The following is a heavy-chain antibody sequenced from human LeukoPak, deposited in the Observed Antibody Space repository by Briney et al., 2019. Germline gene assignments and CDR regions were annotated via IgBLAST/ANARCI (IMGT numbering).Heavy chain of an antibody. CDR1: GGSFSGYY. Sequence: PSETLPLTCAVYGGSFSGYYWSWIRQPPGKGLEWIGEINHSGSTNYNPSLKSRVTISVDTSKNQFSLKLSSVTAADTAVYYCARGHAHCSGGSCYSFCWFDPWGQGTLVTVSS. CDR2: INHSGST. D-gene: IGHD2-15*01. J-gene: IGHJ5*02. CDR3: ARGHAHCSGGSCYSFCWFDP. V-gene: IGHV4-34*01.